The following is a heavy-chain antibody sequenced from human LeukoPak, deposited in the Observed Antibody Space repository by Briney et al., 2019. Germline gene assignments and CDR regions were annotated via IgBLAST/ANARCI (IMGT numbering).Heavy chain of an antibody. D-gene: IGHD3-10*01. J-gene: IGHJ4*02. CDR1: GGSFSGYY. V-gene: IGHV4-34*01. Sequence: PSETLSLTCAVYGGSFSGYYWSWIRQPPGKGLEWIGEINHSGSTNYNPSLKSRVTISVDTSKNQFSLKLSSVTAADTAVYYCARGGITMVQGVIRHWGQGTLVTVSS. CDR3: ARGGITMVQGVIRH. CDR2: INHSGST.